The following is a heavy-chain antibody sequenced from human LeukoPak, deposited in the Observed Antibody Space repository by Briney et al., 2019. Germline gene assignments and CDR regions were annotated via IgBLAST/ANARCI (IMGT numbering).Heavy chain of an antibody. CDR2: INPGADST. J-gene: IGHJ4*02. Sequence: ASVKVSCKASGYTFTGYYMHWVRQAPGQGLEWMGRINPGADSTSYAQKFQDRVTMTRDTSTNTVYMELSSLRSEDTAIYYCARQRDVYDDNSGYQGFDYWGQGTLVTVSS. CDR1: GYTFTGYY. CDR3: ARQRDVYDDNSGYQGFDY. V-gene: IGHV1-46*01. D-gene: IGHD3-22*01.